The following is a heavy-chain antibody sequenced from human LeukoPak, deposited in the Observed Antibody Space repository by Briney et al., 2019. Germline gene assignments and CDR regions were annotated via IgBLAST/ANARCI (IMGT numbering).Heavy chain of an antibody. CDR2: IYYSGST. CDR1: GGSISSGGYY. V-gene: IGHV4-39*07. D-gene: IGHD3-9*01. J-gene: IGHJ4*02. Sequence: KPSGTLSLTCAVSGGSISSGGYYWSWIRQPPGKGLEWIGSIYYSGSTYYNPSLKGRVTISVDTSKNQFSLKLSSVTAADTAVYYCARGYYDFLTGYLPLWYWGQGTLVTVSS. CDR3: ARGYYDFLTGYLPLWY.